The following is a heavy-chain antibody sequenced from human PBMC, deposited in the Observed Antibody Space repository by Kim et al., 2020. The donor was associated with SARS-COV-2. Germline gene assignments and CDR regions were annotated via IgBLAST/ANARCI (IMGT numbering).Heavy chain of an antibody. CDR2: GNT. D-gene: IGHD2-2*02. V-gene: IGHV1-18*01. CDR3: ARDPNTLDY. Sequence: GNTNYAQKLKGRVTMTTDTSTSTAYMELRSLRSDDTAVYYCARDPNTLDYWGQGTLVTVSS. J-gene: IGHJ4*02.